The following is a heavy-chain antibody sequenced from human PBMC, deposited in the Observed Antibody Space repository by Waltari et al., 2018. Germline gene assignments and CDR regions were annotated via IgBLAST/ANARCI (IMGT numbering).Heavy chain of an antibody. V-gene: IGHV3-23*01. D-gene: IGHD3-22*01. J-gene: IGHJ6*02. CDR3: VLDSSGYYYYYYGMDV. Sequence: EVQLLESGGGLVQPGGSLRLSCAASGFTFSSYAMSWVRQAPGKGLEWVSAISGSGGSTYDADSVKGRFTISRDNSKNTLYLQMNSLRAEDTAVYYCVLDSSGYYYYYYGMDVWGQGTTVTVSS. CDR2: ISGSGGST. CDR1: GFTFSSYA.